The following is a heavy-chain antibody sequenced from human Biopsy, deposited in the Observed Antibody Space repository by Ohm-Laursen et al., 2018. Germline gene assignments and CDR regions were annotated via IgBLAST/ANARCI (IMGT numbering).Heavy chain of an antibody. V-gene: IGHV1-2*02. D-gene: IGHD3-22*01. CDR1: GYTFTGYY. CDR2: LNPNNGGT. CDR3: AREIAPWYDSSDYYSFFDY. Sequence: ATVKISCKTSGYTFTGYYIHWVRQAPGQGLEWVGWLNPNNGGTDYAEKFQGRVTMTRDTSINTAYMELSSLRSDDTAVYFCAREIAPWYDSSDYYSFFDYWGQGTLVTVSS. J-gene: IGHJ4*02.